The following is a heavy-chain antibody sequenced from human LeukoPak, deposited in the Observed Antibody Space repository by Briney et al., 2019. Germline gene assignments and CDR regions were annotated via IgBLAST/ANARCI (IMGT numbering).Heavy chain of an antibody. Sequence: GGSLRLSCAASGFTFSNYAMSWVRQAPGKGLEWVSSISGSGGRTYYADSVKGRFTISRDNSKNSLYLQMNSLRTEDTALYYCAKDDRAVAGTGYFDYWGQGTLVTVSS. V-gene: IGHV3-23*01. CDR2: ISGSGGRT. J-gene: IGHJ4*02. D-gene: IGHD6-19*01. CDR3: AKDDRAVAGTGYFDY. CDR1: GFTFSNYA.